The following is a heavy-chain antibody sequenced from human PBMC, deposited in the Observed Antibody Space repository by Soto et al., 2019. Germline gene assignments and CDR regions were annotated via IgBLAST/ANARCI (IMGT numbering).Heavy chain of an antibody. J-gene: IGHJ6*02. D-gene: IGHD3-22*01. Sequence: ASETLSLTCAVSGGSISSSNWWSWVRQPPGKGLEWIGEIYHSGSTNHNPSLKSRVTISVDKSKNQFSLKLSSVTAADTAVYYCARRGQTRDSPYDMDVWGQGTTVTVSS. CDR2: IYHSGST. CDR1: GGSISSSNW. V-gene: IGHV4-4*02. CDR3: ARRGQTRDSPYDMDV.